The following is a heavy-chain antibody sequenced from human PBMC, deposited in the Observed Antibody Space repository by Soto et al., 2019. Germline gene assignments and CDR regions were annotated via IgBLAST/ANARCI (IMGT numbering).Heavy chain of an antibody. CDR1: GGSISSYY. D-gene: IGHD5-12*01. Sequence: KPSETLSLTCTVSGGSISSYYWSWIRQPPGKGLEWIGYIYYSGSTNYNPSLKSRVTKSVDTSKNQFSLKLSSVTAADTAVYYCARGGVGVATIDSYYYYGMDVWGQGTTVTVSS. CDR3: ARGGVGVATIDSYYYYGMDV. J-gene: IGHJ6*02. CDR2: IYYSGST. V-gene: IGHV4-59*01.